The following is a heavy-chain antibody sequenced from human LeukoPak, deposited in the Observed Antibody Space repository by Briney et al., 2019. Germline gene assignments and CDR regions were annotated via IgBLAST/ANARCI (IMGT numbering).Heavy chain of an antibody. CDR2: INPNGGAT. CDR1: GYTFTGHY. J-gene: IGHJ3*01. Sequence: ASVKVSCKASGYTFTGHYIHWMRQAPGQGLEWMGWINPNGGATRFAQKFQGRVTMTRDTSITTAYMDLTSLRSDDTAVYYCSRDRADGSMNAFDVWGQRTLVTVSS. D-gene: IGHD1-1*01. CDR3: SRDRADGSMNAFDV. V-gene: IGHV1-2*02.